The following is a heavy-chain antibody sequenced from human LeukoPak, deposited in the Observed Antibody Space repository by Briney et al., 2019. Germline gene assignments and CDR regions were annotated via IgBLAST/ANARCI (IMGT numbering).Heavy chain of an antibody. J-gene: IGHJ4*02. CDR2: ISSNGDNT. Sequence: GGSLRLSCSVSGFTFSTYVMHWVRQAPGKGLEYVSAISSNGDNTYYADSVKGRFTISRDNSWNTLYLQMSSLRADDTAVYYCVRGTGYWGQGTLVTVSS. V-gene: IGHV3-64D*06. CDR3: VRGTGY. CDR1: GFTFSTYV.